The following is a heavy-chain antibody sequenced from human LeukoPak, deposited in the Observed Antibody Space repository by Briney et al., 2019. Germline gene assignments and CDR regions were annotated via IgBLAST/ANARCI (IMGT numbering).Heavy chain of an antibody. D-gene: IGHD3-22*01. V-gene: IGHV3-23*01. CDR1: GITLSNYA. Sequence: GGSLRLTCAVSGITLSNYAMSWVRQAPGKGLEWVAGISGSGGGTNYADSVKGRFTISRDNPKNTLYLQMNNLRADDTAVYFCAKRGVVIRVILVGFHKEAYYFDSWGQGALVTVSS. CDR3: AKRGVVIRVILVGFHKEAYYFDS. J-gene: IGHJ4*02. CDR2: ISGSGGGT.